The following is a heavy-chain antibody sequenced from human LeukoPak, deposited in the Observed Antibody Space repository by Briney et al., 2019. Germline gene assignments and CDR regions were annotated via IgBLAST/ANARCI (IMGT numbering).Heavy chain of an antibody. Sequence: PGGSLRLSCAASGFTFSDYYMSWIRQAPGKGLEWVSYISSSGSTIYYADSVKGRFTISRDNAKNSLYLQMNSLKTEDTAVYYCTTDLDGTTGYYYYYYMDVWGKGTTVTVSS. D-gene: IGHD1-7*01. CDR1: GFTFSDYY. V-gene: IGHV3-11*01. J-gene: IGHJ6*03. CDR2: ISSSGSTI. CDR3: TTDLDGTTGYYYYYYMDV.